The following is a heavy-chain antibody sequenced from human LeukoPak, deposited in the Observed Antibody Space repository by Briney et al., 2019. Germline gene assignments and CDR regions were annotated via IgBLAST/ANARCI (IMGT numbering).Heavy chain of an antibody. CDR2: IIPILGIA. CDR1: GGTFISYA. V-gene: IGHV1-69*04. D-gene: IGHD2-15*01. CDR3: ARWGDGYCSGGSCFNWFDP. J-gene: IGHJ5*02. Sequence: EASVTVSCTASGGTFISYAISWVRQAPGQGLEWMGRIIPILGIANYAQKFQGRVTITADKSTSTAYMELSSLRSEDTAVYYCARWGDGYCSGGSCFNWFDPWGQGTLVTVSS.